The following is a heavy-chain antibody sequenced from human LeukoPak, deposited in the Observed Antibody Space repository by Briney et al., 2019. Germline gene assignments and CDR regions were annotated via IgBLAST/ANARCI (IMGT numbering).Heavy chain of an antibody. D-gene: IGHD6-6*01. CDR3: ARDQRVTGRPDFDD. CDR2: ISSDGSST. V-gene: IGHV3-74*03. J-gene: IGHJ4*02. Sequence: PGGSLRLSSAASGFTFGNHWMHWVRRAPGKGLVWVSRISSDGSSTTYADSVKGRFTISRDNAKNTLYVQMNNLRAEDTAMYYCARDQRVTGRPDFDDWGQGTLVIVSS. CDR1: GFTFGNHW.